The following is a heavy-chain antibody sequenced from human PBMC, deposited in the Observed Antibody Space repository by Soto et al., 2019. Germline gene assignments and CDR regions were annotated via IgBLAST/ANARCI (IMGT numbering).Heavy chain of an antibody. CDR1: GFTFSSYS. J-gene: IGHJ3*02. CDR3: ARDVPRPTDNSSWPGAFEI. V-gene: IGHV3-21*01. CDR2: ISSSSSYI. Sequence: GGSLRLSCAASGFTFSSYSMNWVRQAPGKGLEWVSSISSSSSYIYYADSVKGRFTISRDNAKNSLYLQMNSLRAEDTAVYYCARDVPRPTDNSSWPGAFEIWGQGTMVTVSS. D-gene: IGHD6-13*01.